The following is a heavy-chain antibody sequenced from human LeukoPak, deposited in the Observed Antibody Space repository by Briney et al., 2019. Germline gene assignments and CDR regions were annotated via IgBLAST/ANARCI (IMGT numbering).Heavy chain of an antibody. CDR2: TYYRSKWYN. CDR3: ARERISMVRGAGDTFDV. J-gene: IGHJ3*01. D-gene: IGHD3-10*01. CDR1: GDSVSSNSAA. Sequence: SQTLSLTCAISGDSVSSNSAAWNWIRHSPSRGLEWLGRTYYRSKWYNDYAVSVKSRITINPDTSKNQFSLQLNSVTPEDTAVYYCARERISMVRGAGDTFDVWGQGTMVTVSS. V-gene: IGHV6-1*01.